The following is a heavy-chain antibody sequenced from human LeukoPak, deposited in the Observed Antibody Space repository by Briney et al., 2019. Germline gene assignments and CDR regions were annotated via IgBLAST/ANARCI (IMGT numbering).Heavy chain of an antibody. CDR2: IDQDGSDR. CDR3: VRGRYYDFWRGYGKANTIEWFDS. CDR1: GLAFSTYC. J-gene: IGHJ5*01. V-gene: IGHV3-7*03. Sequence: GGSLRLSCAASGLAFSTYCMAWVRQAPGKGLEWVANIDQDGSDRYYVDSVKGRFAISRDNSKNSLFLQMNSLRAEDTAVYYCVRGRYYDFWRGYGKANTIEWFDSWGQGTLVTVSS. D-gene: IGHD3/OR15-3a*01.